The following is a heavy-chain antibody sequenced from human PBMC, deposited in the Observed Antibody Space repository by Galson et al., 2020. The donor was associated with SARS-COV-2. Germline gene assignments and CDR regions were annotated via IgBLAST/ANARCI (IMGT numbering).Heavy chain of an antibody. Sequence: ETSETLSLTCTVSGGSISSGDYYWSWIRQPPGKGLEWIGYIYYSGSTYYNPSLKSRVTISVDTSKNQFSLKLSSVTAADTAVYYCARDRGWRITMVRGVISDRYFDLWGRGTLVTVSS. V-gene: IGHV4-30-4*01. CDR2: IYYSGST. CDR1: GGSISSGDYY. CDR3: ARDRGWRITMVRGVISDRYFDL. D-gene: IGHD3-10*01. J-gene: IGHJ2*01.